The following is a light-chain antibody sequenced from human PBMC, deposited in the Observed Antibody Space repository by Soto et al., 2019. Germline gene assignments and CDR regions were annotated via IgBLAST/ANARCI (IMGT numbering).Light chain of an antibody. V-gene: IGLV2-8*01. Sequence: HSERNQAPSAFGSPGQSVTISCTGTSNEVGGYNYGSWYQQHPGKAPKLMIYEVSKRPSGVPDRFSGSKSGNTASLTVSGLQAEDEAEYYGSSYDVSNNLRVCATGTKVTV. CDR3: SSYDVSNNLRV. CDR2: EVS. CDR1: SNEVGGYNY. J-gene: IGLJ1*01.